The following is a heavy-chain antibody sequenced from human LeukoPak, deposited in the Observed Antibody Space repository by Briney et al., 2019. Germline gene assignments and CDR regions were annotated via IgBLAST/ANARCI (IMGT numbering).Heavy chain of an antibody. CDR2: MSAYYGNT. J-gene: IGHJ5*02. Sequence: GASVKLSCKASGYTFTSYGISWVRQAPGHGLEWKGWMSAYYGNTNYAQKLQGRVTMTTERSTNTAYMEVRSLRYDETAGYYCVSAIDCERVFWDRGFGCDPWGQGTLVTVSS. V-gene: IGHV1-18*01. D-gene: IGHD3-16*01. CDR3: VSAIDCERVFWDRGFGCDP. CDR1: GYTFTSYG.